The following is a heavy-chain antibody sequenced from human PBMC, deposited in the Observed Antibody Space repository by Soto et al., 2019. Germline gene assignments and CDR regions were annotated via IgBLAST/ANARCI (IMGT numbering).Heavy chain of an antibody. V-gene: IGHV4-59*01. CDR3: ARDADYYDSSGYYPYNWFHP. J-gene: IGHJ5*02. D-gene: IGHD3-22*01. Sequence: SETLSLTCTVSGGSISSYYWSWIRQPPGKGLEWIGYIYYSGSTNYNPSLKSRVTISVDTSKNQFSLKLSSVTAADTAVYYCARDADYYDSSGYYPYNWFHPWGQGALVTVSS. CDR1: GGSISSYY. CDR2: IYYSGST.